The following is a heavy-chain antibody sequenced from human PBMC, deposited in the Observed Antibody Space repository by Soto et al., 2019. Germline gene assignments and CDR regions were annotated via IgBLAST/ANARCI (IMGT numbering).Heavy chain of an antibody. J-gene: IGHJ5*02. CDR3: AREDIVVVPAAIALSYNWFDP. CDR2: IYYSGST. D-gene: IGHD2-2*02. V-gene: IGHV4-39*02. Sequence: PSETLSLTCTVSGGSISSSSYYWGWIRQPPGKGLEWIGSIYYSGSTYYNPSLKSRVTISVDTSKNQFSLKLSSVTAADTAVYYCAREDIVVVPAAIALSYNWFDPWGQGTLVTVS. CDR1: GGSISSSSYY.